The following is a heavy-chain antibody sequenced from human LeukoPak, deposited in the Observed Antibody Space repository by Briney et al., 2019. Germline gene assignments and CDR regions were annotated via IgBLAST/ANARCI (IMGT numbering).Heavy chain of an antibody. J-gene: IGHJ6*03. Sequence: SETLSLTCAVYGGSFSGYYWSWIRQPPGKGLEWIGEINHSGSTNYNSSLKSRVTISVDTSKNQFLLKLSSVTAADTAVYYCARGRFTMVRGVIMTTKDYYYYYMDVWGKGTTVTVSS. V-gene: IGHV4-34*01. CDR3: ARGRFTMVRGVIMTTKDYYYYYMDV. CDR1: GGSFSGYY. CDR2: INHSGST. D-gene: IGHD3-10*01.